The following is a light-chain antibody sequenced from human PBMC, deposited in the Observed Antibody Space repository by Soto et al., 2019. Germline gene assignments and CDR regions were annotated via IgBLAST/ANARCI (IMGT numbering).Light chain of an antibody. J-gene: IGKJ1*01. V-gene: IGKV1-5*03. CDR2: KAS. CDR1: QSISSW. CDR3: QQYDSNRT. Sequence: DIQMTQSPSTLSASVGDRVTITCRASQSISSWLAWYQQKPGKAPKLLIYKASSLESGVPSRFSGRGSGTEFTLTISSLQSDDFATYYCQQYDSNRTFGQGTKVEIK.